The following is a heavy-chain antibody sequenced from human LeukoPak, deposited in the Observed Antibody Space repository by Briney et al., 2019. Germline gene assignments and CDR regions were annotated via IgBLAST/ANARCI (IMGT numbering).Heavy chain of an antibody. CDR3: AKTYYDILTGYYRGNDY. V-gene: IGHV3-23*01. Sequence: GGSLRLSCAASGFTFSSYAMSWVRQAPGKGLEWVSAISGSGSSTYYADSVKGRFTISRDNSKNTLYLQMNSLRAEDTAVYYCAKTYYDILTGYYRGNDYWGQGTLVTVSS. CDR2: ISGSGSST. CDR1: GFTFSSYA. J-gene: IGHJ4*02. D-gene: IGHD3-9*01.